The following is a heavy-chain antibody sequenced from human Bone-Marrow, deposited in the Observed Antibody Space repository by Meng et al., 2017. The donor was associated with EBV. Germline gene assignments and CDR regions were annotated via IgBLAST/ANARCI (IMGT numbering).Heavy chain of an antibody. J-gene: IGHJ5*02. CDR3: ATFRPPTSIADNWFDP. CDR1: GYTLTELS. Sequence: QVQMGQAGAEVKKPGASVKVSCKVSGYTLTELSMHWVRQAPGKGLEWMGGFDPEDGETIYAQKFQGRVTMTEDTSTDTAYMELSSLRSEDTAVYYCATFRPPTSIADNWFDPWGQGTLVTVSS. V-gene: IGHV1-24*01. CDR2: FDPEDGET. D-gene: IGHD6-6*01.